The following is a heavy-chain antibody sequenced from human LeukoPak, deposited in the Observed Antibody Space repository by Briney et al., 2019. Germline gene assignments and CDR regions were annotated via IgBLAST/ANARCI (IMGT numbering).Heavy chain of an antibody. J-gene: IGHJ4*02. V-gene: IGHV4-59*01. D-gene: IGHD5-12*01. CDR2: IYYSGST. Sequence: KPSETLSLTCTVSGGSISSYYWSWIRQPAGKGLEWIGYIYYSGSTNYNPSLKGRVTISVDTSKNQFSLKLSSVTAADTAVYYCARGLSGYDFDYWGQGTLVTVSS. CDR3: ARGLSGYDFDY. CDR1: GGSISSYY.